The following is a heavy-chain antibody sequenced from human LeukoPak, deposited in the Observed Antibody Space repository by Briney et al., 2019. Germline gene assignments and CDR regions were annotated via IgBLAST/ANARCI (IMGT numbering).Heavy chain of an antibody. Sequence: KSGGSLRLSCVASGLTFSSHGMNWVRQAPGKGLEWVSSISSSSSYIYYADSVKGRFTISRDNAKNSLYLQMNSLRAEDTAVYYCARDRGARDYWGQGTLVTVSS. CDR1: GLTFSSHG. V-gene: IGHV3-21*01. CDR3: ARDRGARDY. J-gene: IGHJ4*02. CDR2: ISSSSSYI.